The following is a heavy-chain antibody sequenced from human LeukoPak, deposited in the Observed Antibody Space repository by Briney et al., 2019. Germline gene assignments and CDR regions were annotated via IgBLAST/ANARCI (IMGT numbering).Heavy chain of an antibody. CDR3: AKGGKGFPLGLRFDS. CDR2: IYYSGST. D-gene: IGHD2-21*01. V-gene: IGHV4-59*01. J-gene: IGHJ4*02. CDR1: GGSFRNYY. Sequence: SETLTVYCTVSGGSFRNYYWTWIRQPPGKGLEWIGYIYYSGSTNYNPSLKSRVTISVDTSKNQFSLKLTSLTAADTAVYYCAKGGKGFPLGLRFDSWGQGTLVSVSS.